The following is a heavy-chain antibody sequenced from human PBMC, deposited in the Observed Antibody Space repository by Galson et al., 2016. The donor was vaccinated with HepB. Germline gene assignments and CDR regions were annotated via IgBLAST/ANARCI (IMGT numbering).Heavy chain of an antibody. V-gene: IGHV4-31*03. CDR2: MFFTGNA. CDR1: GGSMQSGGYY. CDR3: ARGSLGNSSSLCAP. J-gene: IGHJ5*02. Sequence: TLSLTCTVSGGSMQSGGYYWSWIRQHPGKGLEWIGYMFFTGNAYYNPSLKSRVNISLDMSKNQFSLNLISATSADTAVYYCARGSLGNSSSLCAPWGQGTLVTGSS. D-gene: IGHD3-16*01.